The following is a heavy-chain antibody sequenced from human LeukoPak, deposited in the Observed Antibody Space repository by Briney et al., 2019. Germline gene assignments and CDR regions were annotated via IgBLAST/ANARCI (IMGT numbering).Heavy chain of an antibody. CDR3: ASNYGSGSYVVNFDY. D-gene: IGHD3-10*01. CDR2: IKQDGSEK. V-gene: IGHV3-7*01. J-gene: IGHJ4*02. Sequence: GGSLRLSCAASGFTFSSYWMSRVRQAPGKGLEWVANIKQDGSEKYYVDSVKGRFTISRDNAKNSLYLQMNSLRAEDTAVYYCASNYGSGSYVVNFDYWGQGTLVTVSS. CDR1: GFTFSSYW.